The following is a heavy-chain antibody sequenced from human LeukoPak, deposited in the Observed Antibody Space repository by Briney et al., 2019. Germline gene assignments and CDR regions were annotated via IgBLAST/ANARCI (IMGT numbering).Heavy chain of an antibody. D-gene: IGHD5-18*01. J-gene: IGHJ4*02. V-gene: IGHV3-48*04. CDR3: ARAIASYGDSAY. Sequence: GGSLSLSCAASGFKISSFSMGWVRQAPGKGLEWLSYITSTSRATYYADSLQGRFTIYKANTKHSLYMQILSLRADDTAVYYCARAIASYGDSAYWGQGTLVTVSS. CDR2: ITSTSRAT. CDR1: GFKISSFS.